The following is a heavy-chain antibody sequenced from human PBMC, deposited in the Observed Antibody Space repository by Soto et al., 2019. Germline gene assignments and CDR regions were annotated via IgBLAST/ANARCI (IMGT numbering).Heavy chain of an antibody. CDR1: GFTFSSFW. V-gene: IGHV3-7*01. D-gene: IGHD1-26*01. Sequence: GGSLRLSCAASGFTFSSFWMTWVRQAPGKGLEWVANIKHDGSEKYYVESVKGRFAISRDNARNSLFLEMKSLRSEDTAVYSCVRDRSGSYLEGFDYWGQGTLVTVSS. CDR3: VRDRSGSYLEGFDY. J-gene: IGHJ4*02. CDR2: IKHDGSEK.